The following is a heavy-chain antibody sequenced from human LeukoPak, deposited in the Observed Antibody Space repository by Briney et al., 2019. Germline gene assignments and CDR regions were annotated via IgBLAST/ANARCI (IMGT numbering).Heavy chain of an antibody. CDR2: IYYSGST. D-gene: IGHD6-13*01. J-gene: IGHJ5*02. V-gene: IGHV4-30-4*08. Sequence: PSQTLSLTCTVSGGSISSGDYYWSWIRQPPGKGLEWIGYIYYSGSTYYNPSLKSRVTISVDTSKNQFSLKLSSVTAADTAVYYCARHPLVSGRRRSSWYGGWFDPWGQGTLVTVSS. CDR3: ARHPLVSGRRRSSWYGGWFDP. CDR1: GGSISSGDYY.